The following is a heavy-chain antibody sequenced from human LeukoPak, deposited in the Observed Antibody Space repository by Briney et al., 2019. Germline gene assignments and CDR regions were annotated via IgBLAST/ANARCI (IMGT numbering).Heavy chain of an antibody. Sequence: SETLSLTCTVSGGSISSYYWSWIRQPVGKGLEWIGRIYTSGSTNYNPSLKSRVTMSVDASKNQFSLKLSSVTAADTAVYYCARDFSSIVVVPAGAFDIWGQGTMVTVSS. CDR1: GGSISSYY. J-gene: IGHJ3*02. CDR3: ARDFSSIVVVPAGAFDI. D-gene: IGHD2-2*01. CDR2: IYTSGST. V-gene: IGHV4-4*07.